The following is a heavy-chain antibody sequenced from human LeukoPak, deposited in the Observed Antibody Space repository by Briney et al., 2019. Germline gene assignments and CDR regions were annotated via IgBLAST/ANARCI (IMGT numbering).Heavy chain of an antibody. CDR2: ISWNSGSI. V-gene: IGHV3-9*01. J-gene: IGHJ4*02. D-gene: IGHD5-12*01. CDR1: GVTFDDYA. CDR3: AKDRRGYSGTFDY. Sequence: HPGRSLRLSCAASGVTFDDYAMHWVRRAPGKGLEWVSGISWNSGSIGYADSVKGRFTISRDNAKNSLYLQMNSLRAEDTALYYCAKDRRGYSGTFDYWGQGTLVTVSS.